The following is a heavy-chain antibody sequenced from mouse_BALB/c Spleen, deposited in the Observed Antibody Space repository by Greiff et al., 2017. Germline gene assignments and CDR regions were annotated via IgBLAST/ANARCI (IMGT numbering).Heavy chain of an antibody. CDR1: GYTFTSYW. J-gene: IGHJ3*01. Sequence: VQGVESGAELAKPGASVKMSCKASGYTFTSYWMHWVKQRPGQGLEWIGYINPSTGYTEYNQKFKDKATLTADKSSSTAYMQLSSLTSEDSAVYYCARSLQTEGFAYWGQGTLVTVSA. CDR3: ARSLQTEGFAY. V-gene: IGHV1-7*01. CDR2: INPSTGYT.